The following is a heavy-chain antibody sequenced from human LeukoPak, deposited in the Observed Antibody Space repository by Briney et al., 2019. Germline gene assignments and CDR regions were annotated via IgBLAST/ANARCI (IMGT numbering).Heavy chain of an antibody. Sequence: GASVKVSCKASGYTFTSYGISWVRQAPGQGLEWMGWISAYNGNTNYAQKLQGRVTMTTDTSTSTAYMELRSLRSDDTAVYYCARAPQDSSGYYSAGDYWGQGILVTVSS. CDR1: GYTFTSYG. CDR2: ISAYNGNT. D-gene: IGHD3-22*01. CDR3: ARAPQDSSGYYSAGDY. J-gene: IGHJ4*02. V-gene: IGHV1-18*01.